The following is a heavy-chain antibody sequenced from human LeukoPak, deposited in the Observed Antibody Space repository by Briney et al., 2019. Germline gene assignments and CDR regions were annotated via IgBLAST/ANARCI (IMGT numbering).Heavy chain of an antibody. CDR3: AKDDSIGYCSGGACYPRT. V-gene: IGHV3-30*18. CDR1: GFTFSTYG. D-gene: IGHD2-8*02. Sequence: GGSLRLSCAASGFTFSTYGMHWVRQAPGKGLEWVALISYDGSNKYSADSVKGRFTISRDNSKSTLYLQMNSLRVEDTAVYYCAKDDSIGYCSGGACYPRTWGQGTLVTVSS. J-gene: IGHJ5*02. CDR2: ISYDGSNK.